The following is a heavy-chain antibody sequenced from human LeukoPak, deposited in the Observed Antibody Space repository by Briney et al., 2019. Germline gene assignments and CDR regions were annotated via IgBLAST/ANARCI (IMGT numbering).Heavy chain of an antibody. CDR3: ARDQTYYVSSGYYYVTYLQH. CDR2: MSSGGST. Sequence: NPSETLSLTCSVSGGSISSYFWNWIRQPAGEGLEWIGRMSSGGSTTYNPSFKSRVTMSLDTSKKQFSLNLTSVTAADTAVYYCARDQTYYVSSGYYYVTYLQHWGQGILVAVSS. V-gene: IGHV4-4*07. J-gene: IGHJ1*01. D-gene: IGHD3-22*01. CDR1: GGSISSYF.